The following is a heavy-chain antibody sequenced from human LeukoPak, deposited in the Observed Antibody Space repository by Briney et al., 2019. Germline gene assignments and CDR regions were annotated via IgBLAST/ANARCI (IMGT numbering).Heavy chain of an antibody. CDR1: GYTLTGYY. D-gene: IGHD6-13*01. J-gene: IGHJ4*02. CDR2: INPNSGGT. CDR3: ARVPVDSSSWAFDY. Sequence: ASVKVSCKASGYTLTGYYMHWVRQAPGQGLEWMGWINPNSGGTNYAQKFQGRVTMTRDTSISTAYMELSRLRAEDTAVYYCARVPVDSSSWAFDYWGQGTLVTVSS. V-gene: IGHV1-2*02.